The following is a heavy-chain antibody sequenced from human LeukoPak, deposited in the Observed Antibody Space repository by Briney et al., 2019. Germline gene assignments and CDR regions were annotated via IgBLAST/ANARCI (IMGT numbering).Heavy chain of an antibody. CDR1: EFSLTSSGVG. V-gene: IGHV2-5*01. D-gene: IGHD3-10*01. CDR3: AHRGITMVRGWFDP. J-gene: IGHJ5*02. Sequence: ESGPTLVNPTQTLTLTCTFSEFSLTSSGVGVGWIRQPPGKALEWLALIYGNDDKRYSPSLSSRLTITKDTSKNQVVLTMTNLDPVDTATYYCAHRGITMVRGWFDPWGQGTLVTVSS. CDR2: IYGNDDK.